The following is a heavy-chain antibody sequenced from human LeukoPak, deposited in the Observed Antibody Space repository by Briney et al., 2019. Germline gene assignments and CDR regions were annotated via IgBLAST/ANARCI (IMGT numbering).Heavy chain of an antibody. V-gene: IGHV3-48*03. D-gene: IGHD1-7*01. CDR1: GFTFSSYA. Sequence: GRSLRLSCAASGFTFSSYAMNWVRQAPGKGLEWVSYISSSGSTIYYADYVKGRFTISRDNAKNSLYLRMNSLRAEDTAVYYCARGGWNYVFNYWGQGTLVTVSS. CDR2: ISSSGSTI. J-gene: IGHJ4*02. CDR3: ARGGWNYVFNY.